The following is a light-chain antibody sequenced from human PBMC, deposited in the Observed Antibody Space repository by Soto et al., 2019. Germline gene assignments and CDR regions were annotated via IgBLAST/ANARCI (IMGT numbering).Light chain of an antibody. CDR1: SSDVGSYNL. CDR3: SSYAGSITFVV. Sequence: QSALTQPASVSGSPGQSITISCTGTSSDVGSYNLVSWYQQHPGKAPKLIIYEDNKRPSGVSNRFSGSKFGNTASLTISGLQAEDEAEYFCSSYAGSITFVVFGGGTKVTVL. V-gene: IGLV2-23*02. J-gene: IGLJ3*02. CDR2: EDN.